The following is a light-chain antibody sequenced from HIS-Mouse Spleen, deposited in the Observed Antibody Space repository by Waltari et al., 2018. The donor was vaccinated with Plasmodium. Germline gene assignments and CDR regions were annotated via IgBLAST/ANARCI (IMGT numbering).Light chain of an antibody. V-gene: IGLV3-10*01. Sequence: SYELTQPPSGSVSPGQPARITCSGDALPKKYAYWYQQKSGQAPVLVIYEDSKRPSGIPERFSGSSSGTMATLTISGAQVEDEADYYCYSTDSSGNHRVFGGGTKLTVL. CDR2: EDS. CDR3: YSTDSSGNHRV. CDR1: ALPKKY. J-gene: IGLJ3*02.